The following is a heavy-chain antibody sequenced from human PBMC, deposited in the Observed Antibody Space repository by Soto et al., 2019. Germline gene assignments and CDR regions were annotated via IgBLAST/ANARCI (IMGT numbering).Heavy chain of an antibody. J-gene: IGHJ4*02. CDR2: IYYTGST. CDR3: ASYPYSRSQYVFDY. CDR1: GGSISSGGSY. Sequence: SETLSLTCTVSGGSISSGGSYWSWIRQHPGKGLEWIGYIYYTGSTYYNPSLKSRVTISVDTSKNQFSLKLSSVTAADTAVYYCASYPYSRSQYVFDYWGQGTLVTGSS. D-gene: IGHD6-13*01. V-gene: IGHV4-31*03.